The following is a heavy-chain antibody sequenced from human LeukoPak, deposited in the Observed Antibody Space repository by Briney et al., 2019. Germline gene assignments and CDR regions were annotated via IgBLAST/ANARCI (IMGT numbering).Heavy chain of an antibody. J-gene: IGHJ4*02. CDR3: ARDSRGYSFFDY. D-gene: IGHD5-18*01. V-gene: IGHV3-21*01. Sequence: GGSLRLSCAASGFTFSSYSMNWVRQAPGKGLEWVSSISSSSSYIYYADSVKGRFTISRDNAKNSLYLQMNSLRAEDTAVYYCARDSRGYSFFDYWGQGTLVTVSS. CDR1: GFTFSSYS. CDR2: ISSSSSYI.